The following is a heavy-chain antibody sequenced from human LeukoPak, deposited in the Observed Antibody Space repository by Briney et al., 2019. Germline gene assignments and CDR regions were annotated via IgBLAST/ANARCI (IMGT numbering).Heavy chain of an antibody. V-gene: IGHV3-48*04. D-gene: IGHD6-19*01. CDR1: GFTFSSYS. Sequence: GGSLRLSCAASGFTFSSYSMNWARQAPGKGLEWVSYISSSSSTIYYADSVKGRFTISRDNAKNSLYLQMNSLRAEDTAVYYCARGGSGWCDGGFDYWGQGTLVTVSS. CDR3: ARGGSGWCDGGFDY. J-gene: IGHJ4*02. CDR2: ISSSSSTI.